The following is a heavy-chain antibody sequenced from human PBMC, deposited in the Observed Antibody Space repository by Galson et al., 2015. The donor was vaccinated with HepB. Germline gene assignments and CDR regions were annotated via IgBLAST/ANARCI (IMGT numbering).Heavy chain of an antibody. J-gene: IGHJ6*03. CDR1: GFTVSTKY. CDR2: IYSGGGT. V-gene: IGHV3-53*01. D-gene: IGHD2-21*01. CDR3: ARGGGDMDYYYMDV. Sequence: SLRLSCAASGFTVSTKYMSWVRQAPGKGLEWVSVIYSGGGTYYADSVKGRFTISRDGSKNTLYLQMNSLRAEDTAVYYCARGGGDMDYYYMDVWGKGTTVTVSS.